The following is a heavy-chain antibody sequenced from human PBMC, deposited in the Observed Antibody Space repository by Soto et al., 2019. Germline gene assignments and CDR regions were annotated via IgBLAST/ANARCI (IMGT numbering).Heavy chain of an antibody. J-gene: IGHJ5*02. CDR2: INPNSGGT. V-gene: IGHV1-2*02. CDR3: ARRYEYCSGGSCYGGWFDP. CDR1: GYTFTGYY. D-gene: IGHD2-15*01. Sequence: QVPLVQSGAEVKKPGASVKVSCKASGYTFTGYYMHWVRQAPGQGLEWMGWINPNSGGTNYAQKFQGRVTMTRDTSISTAYMELSRLRSDDTAVYYCARRYEYCSGGSCYGGWFDPWGQGTLVTVSS.